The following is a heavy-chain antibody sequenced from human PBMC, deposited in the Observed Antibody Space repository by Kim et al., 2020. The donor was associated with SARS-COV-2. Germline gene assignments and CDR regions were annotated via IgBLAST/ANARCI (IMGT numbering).Heavy chain of an antibody. D-gene: IGHD6-19*01. Sequence: DEYYGDSVKVRFPIPRDNAKKSLYLQLNSLRVEDTAMYYCAVAGAGDFDIWGQGTAVTVSS. V-gene: IGHV3-7*01. CDR3: AVAGAGDFDI. CDR2: DE. J-gene: IGHJ3*02.